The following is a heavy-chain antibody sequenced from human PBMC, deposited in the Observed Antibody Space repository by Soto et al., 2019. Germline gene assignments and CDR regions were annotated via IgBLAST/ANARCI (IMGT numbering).Heavy chain of an antibody. D-gene: IGHD1-1*01. CDR3: AKDAVQLPLTSYFDY. CDR2: ISYDGSNK. Sequence: GGSLRLSCAASGFTFSTYWMHWVRQAPGKGLEWVAVISYDGSNKYYADSVKGRFTISRDNSMNTLYLQMNSLRAEDTAVYYCAKDAVQLPLTSYFDYWGQGTLVTV. V-gene: IGHV3-30*18. J-gene: IGHJ4*02. CDR1: GFTFSTYW.